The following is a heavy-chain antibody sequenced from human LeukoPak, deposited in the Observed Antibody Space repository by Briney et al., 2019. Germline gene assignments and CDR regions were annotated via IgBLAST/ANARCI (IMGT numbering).Heavy chain of an antibody. CDR3: ARERTGAITFGGVIIIPYFFDN. Sequence: SETLSLTCTVSGGSISSSYWSWIRQPAGKELEWIGRFYTSGSTNYNPSLKSRVTMSVATSKNQFSLKLSSVTAADTAVYYCARERTGAITFGGVIIIPYFFDNWGQGTLVTVSS. CDR2: FYTSGST. J-gene: IGHJ4*02. CDR1: GGSISSSY. V-gene: IGHV4-4*07. D-gene: IGHD3-16*02.